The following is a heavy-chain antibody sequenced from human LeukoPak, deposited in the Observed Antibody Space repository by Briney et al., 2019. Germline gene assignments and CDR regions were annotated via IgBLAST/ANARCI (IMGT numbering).Heavy chain of an antibody. V-gene: IGHV3-33*01. CDR3: ARDVWDSSGYLLDY. D-gene: IGHD3-22*01. CDR2: IWYDGSKE. Sequence: PGRSLRLSCAASGFTFSSYGMHWVRQAPGRGLEWVALIWYDGSKEYYEDSVKGRFTISRDNSKNTLYLQIDSLRAEDTAVYYCARDVWDSSGYLLDYWGQGTLVTVSS. J-gene: IGHJ4*02. CDR1: GFTFSSYG.